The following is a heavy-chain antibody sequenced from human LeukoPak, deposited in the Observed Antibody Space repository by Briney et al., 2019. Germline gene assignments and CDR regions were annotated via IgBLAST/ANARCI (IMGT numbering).Heavy chain of an antibody. CDR1: EFTFSSYS. Sequence: GGSLRLSCAASEFTFSSYSMNWVRQAPGKGLEWVSSISSSSSYIYYADSVKGRFTISRDNAKNSLYLQMNSLRAEDTAVYYCARTSYSGYDLYYFDYWGQGTLVTVSS. D-gene: IGHD5-12*01. V-gene: IGHV3-21*01. CDR3: ARTSYSGYDLYYFDY. J-gene: IGHJ4*02. CDR2: ISSSSSYI.